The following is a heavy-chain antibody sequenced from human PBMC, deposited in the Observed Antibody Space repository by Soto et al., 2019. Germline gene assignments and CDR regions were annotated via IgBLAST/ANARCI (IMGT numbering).Heavy chain of an antibody. D-gene: IGHD3-10*01. CDR1: GGSISSSSYY. CDR3: ATLGFGSLDY. Sequence: QLQLQESGPGLVKPSETLSLTCTVSGGSISSSSYYWGWIRQPPGKGLEWIGSIYYSGSTYYNPSLKSRVTISVDTSKNQFALKLSSVTAEDTAVYYCATLGFGSLDYWGQGTLVTVSS. V-gene: IGHV4-39*01. J-gene: IGHJ4*02. CDR2: IYYSGST.